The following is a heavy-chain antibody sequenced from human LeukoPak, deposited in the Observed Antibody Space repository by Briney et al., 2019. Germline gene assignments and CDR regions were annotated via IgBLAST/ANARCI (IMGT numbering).Heavy chain of an antibody. CDR1: GGSISSSSFH. J-gene: IGHJ5*02. V-gene: IGHV4-39*01. D-gene: IGHD6-19*01. CDR3: ARQGYISGQGFRNNWFDP. Sequence: SETLSLTSTVSGGSISSSSFHWGWIRQPPGKGLEWIGTIFYSGSTYYNPSLKSRVTMSVDTSKIQFSLKLSSVTAADTAVYYCARQGYISGQGFRNNWFDPWGQGSLVTVSS. CDR2: IFYSGST.